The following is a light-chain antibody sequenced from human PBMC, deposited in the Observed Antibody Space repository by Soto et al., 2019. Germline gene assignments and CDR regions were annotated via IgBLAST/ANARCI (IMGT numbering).Light chain of an antibody. CDR1: SGDLGGNNY. CDR2: EVS. CDR3: RSYAVSYNLL. Sequence: QSALTQPPSASGSPGQSVTISCTGTSGDLGGNNYVSWYQQHPGKAPKLMIYEVSKRPSGVHDRFSGSRSGNTASLTVSGLQAEDEADYFCRSYAVSYNLLFGGGIKLTVL. V-gene: IGLV2-8*01. J-gene: IGLJ2*01.